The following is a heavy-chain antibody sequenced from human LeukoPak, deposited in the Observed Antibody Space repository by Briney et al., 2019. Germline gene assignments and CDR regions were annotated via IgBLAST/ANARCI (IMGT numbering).Heavy chain of an antibody. CDR1: GFTFSSYG. Sequence: GGSLRLSCAASGFTFSSYGMSWVRQAPGKGLEWVSAITGNGASTYYADSVKGRFTISRDNAKNTLYLEMNSLTAEDTALYYCTRSGYYNGYDFWGQGTLVTVSS. D-gene: IGHD6-25*01. V-gene: IGHV3-23*01. CDR3: TRSGYYNGYDF. CDR2: ITGNGAST. J-gene: IGHJ4*02.